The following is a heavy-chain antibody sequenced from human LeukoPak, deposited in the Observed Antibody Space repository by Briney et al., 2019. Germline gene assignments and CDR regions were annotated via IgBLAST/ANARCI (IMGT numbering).Heavy chain of an antibody. CDR3: AREGYGDYDPLFDY. D-gene: IGHD4-17*01. CDR2: ISSSGSTI. J-gene: IGHJ4*02. Sequence: GGSLRLSCAASGFTFSSYEMNWVSQAPGKGLEWVSYISSSGSTIYYADSVKGRFTISRDNAKNSLYLQMNSLRAEDTAVYYCAREGYGDYDPLFDYWGQGTLVTVSS. V-gene: IGHV3-48*03. CDR1: GFTFSSYE.